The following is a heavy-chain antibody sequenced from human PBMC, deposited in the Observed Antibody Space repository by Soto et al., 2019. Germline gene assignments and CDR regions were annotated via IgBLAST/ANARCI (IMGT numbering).Heavy chain of an antibody. CDR1: GGSLSSHY. J-gene: IGHJ4*02. Sequence: QVQLQESGPGLVKPSETLSLTCTVSGGSLSSHYWSWIRQSPGKGLEWIGYIYFTGYTNYNPSLKNRVTISVDTSKSQFSLSLNSVTAADTAVYYCATVAMTSPKVLDYWGQGTLVSVSS. CDR2: IYFTGYT. CDR3: ATVAMTSPKVLDY. V-gene: IGHV4-59*11. D-gene: IGHD2-15*01.